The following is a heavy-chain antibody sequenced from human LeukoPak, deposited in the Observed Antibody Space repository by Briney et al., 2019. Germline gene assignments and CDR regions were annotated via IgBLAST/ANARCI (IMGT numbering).Heavy chain of an antibody. CDR3: AREKVRIGKYYYYYGMDV. CDR2: ISSSGSTI. V-gene: IGHV3-11*01. D-gene: IGHD1-26*01. Sequence: GGSLRLSCAASGFTFSDYYMSWLRQAPGKGLEWVSYISSSGSTIYYADSVKGRFTISRDNAKNSLYLQMNSLRAEDTAVYYCAREKVRIGKYYYYYGMDVWGQGTTVTVSS. CDR1: GFTFSDYY. J-gene: IGHJ6*02.